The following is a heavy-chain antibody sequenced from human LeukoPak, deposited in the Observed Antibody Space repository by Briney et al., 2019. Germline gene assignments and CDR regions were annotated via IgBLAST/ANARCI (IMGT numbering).Heavy chain of an antibody. V-gene: IGHV3-30-3*01. CDR1: GFTFSSYA. CDR3: ARDMHSSSWYPGGY. J-gene: IGHJ4*02. Sequence: PGRSLRLSCAASGFTFSSYAMHWVCQAPGKGLEWVAVISYDGSNKYYADSVKGRFTISRDNSKSTLYLQMHSLRTEDTAVYYCARDMHSSSWYPGGYWGQGTLVTVSS. D-gene: IGHD6-13*01. CDR2: ISYDGSNK.